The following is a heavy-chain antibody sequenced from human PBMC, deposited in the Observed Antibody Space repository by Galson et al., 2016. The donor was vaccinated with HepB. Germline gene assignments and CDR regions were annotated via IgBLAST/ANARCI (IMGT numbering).Heavy chain of an antibody. CDR1: GGSLSGYY. J-gene: IGHJ1*01. CDR3: ARTSSLQWLLQRVFQH. V-gene: IGHV4-34*01. D-gene: IGHD6-19*01. Sequence: SETLSLTCAVYGGSLSGYYWSWIRQSPQRGLEWIGDIDYRGTTDYNPSLKSRVTMSVDTSKNQISLKLSSGTAADTAVYFCARTSSLQWLLQRVFQHWGQGTLVTVSS. CDR2: IDYRGTT.